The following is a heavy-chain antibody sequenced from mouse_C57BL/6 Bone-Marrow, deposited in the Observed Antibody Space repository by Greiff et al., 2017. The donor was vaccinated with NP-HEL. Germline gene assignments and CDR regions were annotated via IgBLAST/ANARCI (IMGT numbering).Heavy chain of an antibody. CDR1: GFSLTSYC. CDR3: GKKSGYYYAMDY. J-gene: IGHJ4*01. V-gene: IGHV2-5*01. CDR2: IWSGGGT. Sequence: QVQLQQSGPGLVQPSQSLSITCTASGFSLTSYCVHWVRQSPGQGLEWLGVIWSGGGTDYYAAYMSRLSITKNNSKSQVFFKMNRQQADDTAKDYCGKKSGYYYAMDYWGQGTSVTVSS.